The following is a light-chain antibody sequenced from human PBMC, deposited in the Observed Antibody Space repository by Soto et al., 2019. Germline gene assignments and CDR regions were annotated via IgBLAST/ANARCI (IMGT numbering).Light chain of an antibody. V-gene: IGKV3-11*01. CDR3: QQRSNWPPMYT. CDR2: DAS. J-gene: IGKJ2*01. Sequence: EIVLTQSPATLSLSPGERATLSCRASQSVSSYLAWYQQKPGQAPRLLIYDASNRATGIPARFSGSGSETYFTLTISILEPEDFAVYYCQQRSNWPPMYTFGQGTKLEIK. CDR1: QSVSSY.